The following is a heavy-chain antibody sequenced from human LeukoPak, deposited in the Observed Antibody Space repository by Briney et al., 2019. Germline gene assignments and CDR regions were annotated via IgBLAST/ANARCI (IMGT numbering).Heavy chain of an antibody. CDR3: ARDPKITMVRGVIGD. Sequence: PGGSLRLSCAASGSTVSSNYMSWVRQAPGKGLEWVSVIYSGGSTYYADSVKGRFTISRDNSKNTLYLQMNSLRAEDTAVYYCARDPKITMVRGVIGDWGQGTLVTVSS. CDR1: GSTVSSNY. V-gene: IGHV3-66*01. J-gene: IGHJ4*02. CDR2: IYSGGST. D-gene: IGHD3-10*01.